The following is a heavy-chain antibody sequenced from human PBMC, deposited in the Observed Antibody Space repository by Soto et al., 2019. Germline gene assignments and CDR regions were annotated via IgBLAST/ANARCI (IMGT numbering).Heavy chain of an antibody. J-gene: IGHJ4*02. D-gene: IGHD4-17*01. CDR3: AREGGATGINGYYDGYYFDY. V-gene: IGHV3-48*01. Sequence: EVQLVESGGGLVQPGGSLRLSCAASGFTFSSYSMNWVRQAPGKGLEWVSYISSSSSTIYYADSVKGRFTISRDNAKNSLFLQMNRLRAEDTAVYDCAREGGATGINGYYDGYYFDYWGQGTLVTVSS. CDR1: GFTFSSYS. CDR2: ISSSSSTI.